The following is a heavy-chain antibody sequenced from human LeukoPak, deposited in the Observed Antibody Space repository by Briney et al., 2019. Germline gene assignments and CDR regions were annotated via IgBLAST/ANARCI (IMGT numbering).Heavy chain of an antibody. CDR3: ARGRHIVVVVAARGYFDY. CDR2: IYSGGST. D-gene: IGHD2-15*01. Sequence: PGGSLRLSCAASGFTVSSNYMSWVRQAPGKGLEWVSVIYSGGSTYYADSVKGRFTISRDNSKNTLYLQMNSLRAEDTAVYYCARGRHIVVVVAARGYFDYWGQGTLVTVSS. J-gene: IGHJ4*02. V-gene: IGHV3-66*01. CDR1: GFTVSSNY.